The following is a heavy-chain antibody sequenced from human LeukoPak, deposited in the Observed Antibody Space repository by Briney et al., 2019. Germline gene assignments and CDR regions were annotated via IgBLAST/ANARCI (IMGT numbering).Heavy chain of an antibody. D-gene: IGHD3-22*01. Sequence: GESLKISCKGSGYSFISYWIGWVRQMPGKGLEWMGIIYPGDSDTRYSPSFQGQVTISADKSITTAYLQWSSLKASDTAMYYCARQYDSSGYYFAAFDIWGQGTMVTVSS. CDR1: GYSFISYW. CDR2: IYPGDSDT. V-gene: IGHV5-51*01. CDR3: ARQYDSSGYYFAAFDI. J-gene: IGHJ3*02.